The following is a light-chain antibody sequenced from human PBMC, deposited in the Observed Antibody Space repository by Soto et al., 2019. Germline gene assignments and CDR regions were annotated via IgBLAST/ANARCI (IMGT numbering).Light chain of an antibody. CDR2: GAS. CDR1: QSVTSNY. Sequence: PGERATLSCGANQSVTSNYLAWYQQKPGQAPRLLIFGASRRATGIPDRFIGSGSGTDFTLTISRLEPEDFAVYFCQHYNNWPITFGQGTRLEIK. V-gene: IGKV3-20*01. CDR3: QHYNNWPIT. J-gene: IGKJ5*01.